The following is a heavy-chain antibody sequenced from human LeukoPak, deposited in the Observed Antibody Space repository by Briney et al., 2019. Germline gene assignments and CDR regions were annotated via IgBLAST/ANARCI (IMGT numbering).Heavy chain of an antibody. CDR3: AREDTAMGFDY. V-gene: IGHV1-2*02. CDR1: GYTFTVYY. J-gene: IGHJ4*02. D-gene: IGHD5-18*01. CDR2: INPNSGGT. Sequence: ASVTVSCTASGYTFTVYYMHWVRQAPGQGLEWMGWINPNSGGTNYAQKFQGRVTMTRDTSISTAYMELSRLRSDDTAVYYCAREDTAMGFDYWGQGTLVTVSS.